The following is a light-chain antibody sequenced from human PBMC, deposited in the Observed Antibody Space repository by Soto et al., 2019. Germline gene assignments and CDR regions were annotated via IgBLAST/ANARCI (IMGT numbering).Light chain of an antibody. Sequence: LTQPASVSGSPGQSITISCTGASSDVGTYNYVSWYQQHPGKAPKLMIYEVSNRPSGVSNRFSGSKFGNTASLTISGLQAEDEADYYCSSYTSSSTVVFGGGTKVTVL. CDR1: SSDVGTYNY. CDR3: SSYTSSSTVV. J-gene: IGLJ2*01. CDR2: EVS. V-gene: IGLV2-14*01.